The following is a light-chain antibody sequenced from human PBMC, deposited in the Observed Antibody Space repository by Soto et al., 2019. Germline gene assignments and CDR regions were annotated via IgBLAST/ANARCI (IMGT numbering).Light chain of an antibody. J-gene: IGKJ5*01. CDR3: IKAVQTPVI. V-gene: IGKV2-28*01. Sequence: DIVMTQSPLSLPVTPGEPASISCRSSQSPLHSNGYNFLGWYLQKPGHSPHLLIYLGSNRASGIPDRFSGSGSGTAFTLRISRVEAEDVGVDYCIKAVQTPVIFGQGTRLSIK. CDR1: QSPLHSNGYNF. CDR2: LGS.